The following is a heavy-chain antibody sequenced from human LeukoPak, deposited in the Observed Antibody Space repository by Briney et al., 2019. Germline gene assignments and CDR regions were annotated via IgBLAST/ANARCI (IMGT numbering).Heavy chain of an antibody. D-gene: IGHD3-16*01. V-gene: IGHV4-39*01. CDR3: ARLISGAWTPDY. J-gene: IGHJ4*02. Sequence: SETLSLTCTVSGGSISSSSYYWGWIRQPPGKGLEWIGHIYYSGSAYYNPSLKSRVTISVDTSQNQFSLKLNSVTAADTAVYYCARLISGAWTPDYWGQGTLVTVSS. CDR2: IYYSGSA. CDR1: GGSISSSSYY.